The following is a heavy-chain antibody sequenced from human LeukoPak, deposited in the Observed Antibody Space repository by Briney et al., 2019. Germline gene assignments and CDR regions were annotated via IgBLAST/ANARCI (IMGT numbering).Heavy chain of an antibody. J-gene: IGHJ5*02. CDR1: GFTFSSYS. V-gene: IGHV3-21*01. D-gene: IGHD3-3*01. CDR3: ARDALGSYYDFWSGYYTHNWFDP. CDR2: ISSSSSYI. Sequence: GGSLRLSCPASGFTFSSYSMNWVRQAPGKGLEWVSSISSSSSYIYYADSVKGRFTISRDNAKNSLYLQMTSLRAEDTAVYSCARDALGSYYDFWSGYYTHNWFDPWGQGTLVTVSS.